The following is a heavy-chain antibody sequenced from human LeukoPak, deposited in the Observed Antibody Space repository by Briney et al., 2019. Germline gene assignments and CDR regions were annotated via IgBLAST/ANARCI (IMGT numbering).Heavy chain of an antibody. V-gene: IGHV3-30*02. CDR2: IRYDGSVK. Sequence: GGSLRLSCAASGFTFSSYGMHWVRQAPGKGLEWVAFIRYDGSVKLYGDSVKGRFTISRDNSKNTLYLQMNSLRAEDTAVYFCAKDVVGQQWPENYWGQGTLVTVSS. J-gene: IGHJ4*02. CDR1: GFTFSSYG. CDR3: AKDVVGQQWPENY. D-gene: IGHD6-19*01.